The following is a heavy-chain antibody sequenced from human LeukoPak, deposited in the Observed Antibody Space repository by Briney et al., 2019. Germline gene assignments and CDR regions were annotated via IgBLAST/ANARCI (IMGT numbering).Heavy chain of an antibody. CDR3: ARDVSTVVVPVAIDY. CDR2: IKSDGSST. J-gene: IGHJ4*02. CDR1: GFTLSYYW. V-gene: IGHV3-74*03. Sequence: GGSLRLSWAASGFTLSYYWMHWLRQPPGKGLVWVSRIKSDGSSTTYADSVKGRFTISRDNAKNTLYPQMNSLRAEDTALYYCARDVSTVVVPVAIDYWGQGTLVTVSS. D-gene: IGHD2-2*01.